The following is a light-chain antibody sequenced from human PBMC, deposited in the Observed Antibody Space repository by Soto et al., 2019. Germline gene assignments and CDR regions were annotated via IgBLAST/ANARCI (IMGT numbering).Light chain of an antibody. V-gene: IGKV1-5*01. Sequence: DSHMTQSPSILSASIGDRVTITCRASQTINNWLAWYQQKPGKAPNLLIYHASNLETGVPSRFSGSAFGTEFTLTISSLQPDDFATYYCQHYNSYPWTFGQGTKVDIK. J-gene: IGKJ1*01. CDR2: HAS. CDR3: QHYNSYPWT. CDR1: QTINNW.